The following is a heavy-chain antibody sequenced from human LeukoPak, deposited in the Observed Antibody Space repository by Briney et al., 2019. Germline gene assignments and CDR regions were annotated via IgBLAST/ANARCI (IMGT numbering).Heavy chain of an antibody. J-gene: IGHJ4*02. CDR2: ISSSGSPI. D-gene: IGHD6-19*01. Sequence: GGSLRLSCAASGFTFSSFYMHWVRQAPGKGLEWVSHISSSGSPIYYADSVKGRFTISRDNAKNSLYLQVNSLRAEDTGVYHCARGGSASGWFYFDYWGQGTLVTVSS. CDR3: ARGGSASGWFYFDY. V-gene: IGHV3-48*03. CDR1: GFTFSSFY.